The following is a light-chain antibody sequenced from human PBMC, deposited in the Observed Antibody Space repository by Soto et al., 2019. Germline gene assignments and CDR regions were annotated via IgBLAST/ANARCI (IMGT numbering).Light chain of an antibody. J-gene: IGLJ2*01. V-gene: IGLV1-47*01. CDR2: RAD. CDR1: SSNIGSNY. Sequence: QSVLTQPPSASGTPGQTVTISCSGRSSNIGSNYVYWYQQLPGTAPRLLMYRADQRPSGVPDRFSGSKSGTSASLAISGLRSEDEADYYCVAWHDIVSGLVFGGGTKVTVL. CDR3: VAWHDIVSGLV.